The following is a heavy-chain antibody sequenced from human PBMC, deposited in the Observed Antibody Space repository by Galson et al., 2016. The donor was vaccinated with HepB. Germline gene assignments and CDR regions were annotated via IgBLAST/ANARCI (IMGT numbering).Heavy chain of an antibody. CDR2: MSFDGSKT. D-gene: IGHD2-8*01. CDR3: AKDQAGVRDAFDL. CDR1: GFTFSPFG. V-gene: IGHV3-30*18. Sequence: SLRLSCAASGFTFSPFGMHWVRQAPGKGLEWVAFMSFDGSKTYHSDSVKGRFTISRDNPKNTLYLHMNSLRPADTAVYYCAKDQAGVRDAFDLWGQGTKVTVAS. J-gene: IGHJ3*01.